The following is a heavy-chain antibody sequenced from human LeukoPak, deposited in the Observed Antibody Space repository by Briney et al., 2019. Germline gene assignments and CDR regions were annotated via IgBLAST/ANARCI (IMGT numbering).Heavy chain of an antibody. Sequence: ASVKLCCTASGGTFSSYAISWVRQAPGQGLEWMGRIIPILGIANYAQKFQGRVTITADKSTSTAYMELSSMRSEDTAVYYCAQSWGRTYYYDSSGYNSGMDVWGQGTTVTVSS. CDR3: AQSWGRTYYYDSSGYNSGMDV. J-gene: IGHJ6*02. V-gene: IGHV1-69*04. CDR2: IIPILGIA. D-gene: IGHD3-22*01. CDR1: GGTFSSYA.